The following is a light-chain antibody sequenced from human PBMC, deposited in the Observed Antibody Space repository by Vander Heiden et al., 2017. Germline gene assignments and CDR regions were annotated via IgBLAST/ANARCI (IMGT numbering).Light chain of an antibody. CDR1: QSVTSF. V-gene: IGKV1-39*01. J-gene: IGKJ3*01. Sequence: DIQMTQSPSSLSASVGDRVTITCRASQSVTSFLNWYQQKSRQAPKLLIYAASSLHTGVPSRFSGRGSGTDFSLTIRSLQPEDFATYYCQQSYIIPFTFGPGTKVDMK. CDR2: AAS. CDR3: QQSYIIPFT.